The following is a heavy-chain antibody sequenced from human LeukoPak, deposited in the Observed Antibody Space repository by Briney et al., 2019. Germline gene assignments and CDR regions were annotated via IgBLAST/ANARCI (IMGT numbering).Heavy chain of an antibody. J-gene: IGHJ4*02. Sequence: GGSLRLSCAASGFTFSNSWMSWVRQAPGKGLEWVAVISYDGSNKYYADSVKGRFTISRDNSKNTLYLQMNSLRAEDTAVYYCVRDRGYCSGGTCYALWDYWGQGTLVTVSS. CDR1: GFTFSNSW. CDR3: VRDRGYCSGGTCYALWDY. CDR2: ISYDGSNK. D-gene: IGHD2-15*01. V-gene: IGHV3-30*03.